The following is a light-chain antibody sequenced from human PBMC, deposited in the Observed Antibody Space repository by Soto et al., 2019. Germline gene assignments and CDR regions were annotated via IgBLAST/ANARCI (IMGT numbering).Light chain of an antibody. CDR3: ETWDSNTRV. V-gene: IGLV4-60*02. CDR2: LEGSGSY. J-gene: IGLJ3*02. CDR1: SEHSSYI. Sequence: QPVLTQSSSASASLGSSVKLTCTLSSEHSSYIIAWHQQQPGKAPRYLMKLEGSGSYNKGSGVPDRFSGSSSGADRYLTISNLQFEDEADYYCETWDSNTRVFGGGTKLTVL.